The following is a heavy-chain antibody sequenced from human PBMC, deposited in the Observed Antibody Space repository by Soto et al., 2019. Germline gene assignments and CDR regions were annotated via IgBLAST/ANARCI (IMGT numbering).Heavy chain of an antibody. V-gene: IGHV3-30-3*01. D-gene: IGHD2-15*01. CDR3: ARDLNGVVVVVAASPSGYGMDV. Sequence: QVQLVESGGGVVQPGRSLRLSCAASGFTFSSYAMRWVRQAPGKGLEWVAVISYDGSNKYYADSVKGRFTISRDNSKNTLYLQMNSLRAEDTAVYYCARDLNGVVVVVAASPSGYGMDVWGQGTTVTVSS. CDR2: ISYDGSNK. J-gene: IGHJ6*02. CDR1: GFTFSSYA.